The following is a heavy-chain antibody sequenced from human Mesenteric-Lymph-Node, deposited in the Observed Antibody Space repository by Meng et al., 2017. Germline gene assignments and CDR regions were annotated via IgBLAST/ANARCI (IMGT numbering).Heavy chain of an antibody. CDR3: ARGPDGYNSWGFAFDI. D-gene: IGHD5-24*01. J-gene: IGHJ3*02. CDR1: GYTFTTSG. V-gene: IGHV1-18*01. CDR2: ISANNGNT. Sequence: ASVKVSCKASGYTFTTSGISWVRQAPGQGLEWMGWISANNGNTNYAQNLQGRVTMTTDTSTSTAYMELRSLRSDDTAVYYCARGPDGYNSWGFAFDIWGQGTMVTVSS.